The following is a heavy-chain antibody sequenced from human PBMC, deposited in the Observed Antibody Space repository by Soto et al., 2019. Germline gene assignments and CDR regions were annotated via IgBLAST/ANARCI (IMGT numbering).Heavy chain of an antibody. CDR2: IKKYGTEK. V-gene: IGHV3-7*03. CDR3: VTGYHSDY. J-gene: IGHJ4*02. D-gene: IGHD5-18*01. Sequence: GGSLRLSCAASGISTSSYWMGWVRQAPGRGLEWVASIKKYGTEKYYMDSLKGRFTISIDNALNSLYLQMNSLRAEDTAVYFCVTGYHSDYWGQGTLVTVSS. CDR1: GISTSSYW.